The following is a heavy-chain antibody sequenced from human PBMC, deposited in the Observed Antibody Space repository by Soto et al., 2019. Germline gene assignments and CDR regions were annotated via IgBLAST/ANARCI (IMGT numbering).Heavy chain of an antibody. D-gene: IGHD3-22*01. Sequence: QVQLVQSGAEVMKPGASVKVSCKASGYTFTSYAMHWVRQAPGQRLEWMGWINAGNGNTKYSQKFQGRVTITRDTSASTAYMELSSLRSEDTAVYYCARSSSGYGWFDPWGQGTLVTVSS. CDR2: INAGNGNT. J-gene: IGHJ5*02. V-gene: IGHV1-3*01. CDR3: ARSSSGYGWFDP. CDR1: GYTFTSYA.